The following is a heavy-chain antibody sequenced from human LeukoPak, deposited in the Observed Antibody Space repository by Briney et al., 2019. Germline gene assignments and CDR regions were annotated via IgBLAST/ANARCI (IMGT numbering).Heavy chain of an antibody. CDR2: FDPEDGET. J-gene: IGHJ4*02. CDR3: ATAIPRGYFDY. Sequence: TLXXXXMHWVRQAPGKGLEWMGGFDPEDGETIYAQKFQGRVTMTEDTSTDTAYMELSSLRSEDTAVYYCATAIPRGYFDYWGQGTLVTVSS. CDR1: TLXXXX. V-gene: IGHV1-24*01. D-gene: IGHD2-21*01.